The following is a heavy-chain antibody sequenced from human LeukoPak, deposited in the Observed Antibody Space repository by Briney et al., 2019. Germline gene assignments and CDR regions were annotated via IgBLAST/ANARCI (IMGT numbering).Heavy chain of an antibody. Sequence: GGSLRLSCAASGFTFTTFWMSWVRQAPGKGLEWVANIKEDGSEKYYVDSVKGRFTISRDNAKNSLCLQMNSLRAEDTAIYYCVRSGGYWGQGTLVTVSS. CDR2: IKEDGSEK. D-gene: IGHD1-26*01. CDR3: VRSGGY. CDR1: GFTFTTFW. J-gene: IGHJ4*02. V-gene: IGHV3-7*05.